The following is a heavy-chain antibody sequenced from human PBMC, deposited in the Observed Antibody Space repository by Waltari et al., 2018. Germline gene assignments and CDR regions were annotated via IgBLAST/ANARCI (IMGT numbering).Heavy chain of an antibody. Sequence: VQLVQSGAEVQKPGASVKVSCKTSGYTFSNYDITWVRQAPGKGLEWVSVIYSGGSTYYADSVKGRFTISRDNSKNTLYLQMNSLRAEDTAVYYCARGGGSYHDYWGQGTLVTVSS. CDR1: GYTFSNYD. V-gene: IGHV3-53*01. J-gene: IGHJ4*02. CDR2: IYSGGST. D-gene: IGHD1-26*01. CDR3: ARGGGSYHDY.